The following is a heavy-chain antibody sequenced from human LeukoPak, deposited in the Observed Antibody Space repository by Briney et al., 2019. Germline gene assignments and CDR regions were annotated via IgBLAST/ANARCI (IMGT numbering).Heavy chain of an antibody. D-gene: IGHD6-19*01. Sequence: PGGSLRLSCAASGFTFSDYYMSWIRQAPGKGLEWVSYISSSGSTIYYADSVKGRFTISRDNAKNSLYLQMNSLRAEDTAVYYCARDHVAGSKTFDYWGQGTLVTVSS. CDR2: ISSSGSTI. V-gene: IGHV3-11*01. CDR1: GFTFSDYY. J-gene: IGHJ4*02. CDR3: ARDHVAGSKTFDY.